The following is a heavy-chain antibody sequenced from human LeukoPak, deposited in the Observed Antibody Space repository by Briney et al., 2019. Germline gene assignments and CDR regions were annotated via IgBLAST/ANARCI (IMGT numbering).Heavy chain of an antibody. Sequence: SETLSLTCAVSGYSISSGYYWGWIRLPPGKGLEWIGSISHSGTTYYNPSLNSRVTISLDTSKNQFSLKLSSVTAADTAVYYCARPTSGWFTDAFDIWGQGTMVTVSS. J-gene: IGHJ3*02. CDR3: ARPTSGWFTDAFDI. V-gene: IGHV4-38-2*01. D-gene: IGHD6-19*01. CDR1: GYSISSGYY. CDR2: ISHSGTT.